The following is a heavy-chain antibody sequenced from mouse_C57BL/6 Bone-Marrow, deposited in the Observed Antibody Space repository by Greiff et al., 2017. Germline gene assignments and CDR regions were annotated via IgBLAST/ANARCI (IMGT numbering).Heavy chain of an antibody. J-gene: IGHJ3*01. CDR2: ISSGGSYT. V-gene: IGHV5-6*01. Sequence: EVHLVESGGDLVKPGGSLKLSCAASGFTFSSYGMSWVRQTPDKRLEWVATISSGGSYTYYPDSVKGRFTISRDNAKNTLYLQMSSLKSEDTAMYYCARRDYYAVAWFAYWGQGTLVTVSA. D-gene: IGHD1-1*01. CDR3: ARRDYYAVAWFAY. CDR1: GFTFSSYG.